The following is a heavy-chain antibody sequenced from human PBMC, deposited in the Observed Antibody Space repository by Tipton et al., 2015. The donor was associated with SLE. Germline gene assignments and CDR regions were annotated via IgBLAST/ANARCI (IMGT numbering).Heavy chain of an antibody. Sequence: TLSLTCAVYGGSFSGYYWSWIRQPPGKGLEWFGEINNSGSTNYNPSLKSRVTISVDTSKNQFSLKLSSVTAADTPVYYCARGRVAAVYYYYYYYMDVWGKGTTVTVSS. D-gene: IGHD6-13*01. CDR1: GGSFSGYY. CDR3: ARGRVAAVYYYYYYYMDV. V-gene: IGHV4-34*01. CDR2: INNSGST. J-gene: IGHJ6*03.